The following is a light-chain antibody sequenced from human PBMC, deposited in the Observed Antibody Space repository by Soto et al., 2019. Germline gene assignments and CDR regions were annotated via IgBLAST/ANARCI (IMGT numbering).Light chain of an antibody. J-gene: IGKJ3*01. Sequence: EIVLTQSPCTLSLSPGERATLSCRASQSVSSSHLAWYQHKPGQAPRLLIYDASNRATGIPARFSGSGSGTDFTLTISSLEPEDFAVYYCQQRATWPPFTFGPGTKVDIK. V-gene: IGKV3-11*01. CDR1: QSVSSSH. CDR3: QQRATWPPFT. CDR2: DAS.